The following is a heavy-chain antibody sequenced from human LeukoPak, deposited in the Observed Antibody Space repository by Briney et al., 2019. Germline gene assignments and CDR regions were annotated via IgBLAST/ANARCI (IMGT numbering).Heavy chain of an antibody. CDR3: ARDLLGDSYYAYYFDF. V-gene: IGHV3-33*01. CDR2: IWYDGSKK. CDR1: GFTFSSHG. Sequence: GGSLSLPCAASGFTFSSHGMHWVRQAPGKGLEWVAVIWYDGSKKYHADSVKGRFTISRDNSKNTLYLQMNSLRAEDTAVYYCARDLLGDSYYAYYFDFRDQGSLVTVSS. D-gene: IGHD5-18*01. J-gene: IGHJ4*02.